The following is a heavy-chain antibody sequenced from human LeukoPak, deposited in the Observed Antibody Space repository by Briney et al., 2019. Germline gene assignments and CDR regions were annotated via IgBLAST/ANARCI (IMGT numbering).Heavy chain of an antibody. V-gene: IGHV4-30-4*08. J-gene: IGHJ4*02. CDR3: ARAPLCSGSYYEYFDY. CDR1: GGSISSGDYY. D-gene: IGHD1-26*01. CDR2: IYYSGST. Sequence: SETLSLTCTVSGGSISSGDYYWSWIRQPPGKGLEWIGYIYYSGSTYYNPSLKSRVTISVDTSKNQFSLKLSSVTAADTAVYYCARAPLCSGSYYEYFDYWGQGTLVTVSS.